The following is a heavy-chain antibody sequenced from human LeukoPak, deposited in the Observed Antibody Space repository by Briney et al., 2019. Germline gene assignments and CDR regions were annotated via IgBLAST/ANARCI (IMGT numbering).Heavy chain of an antibody. CDR3: ASLVSSGEMDV. J-gene: IGHJ6*02. CDR1: GFTFSSYS. Sequence: GGSLRLSCAASGFTFSSYSMSWVRQAPGEGLEWVSSISSSSSYIYYADSVKGRFTISRDNAKNSLYLQMNSLRAEDTAVYYCASLVSSGEMDVWGQGTTVTVSS. CDR2: ISSSSSYI. V-gene: IGHV3-21*01. D-gene: IGHD3-3*01.